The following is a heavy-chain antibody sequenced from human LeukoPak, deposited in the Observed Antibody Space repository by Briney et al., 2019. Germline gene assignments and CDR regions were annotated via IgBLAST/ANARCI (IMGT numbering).Heavy chain of an antibody. J-gene: IGHJ4*02. CDR2: IIPIFGTA. CDR1: GGSFSSEA. D-gene: IGHD2-15*01. CDR3: GRKAGDCGGGSCYSIDY. V-gene: IGHV1-69*05. Sequence: SVKVSCKAFGGSFSSEAISWVRQAPGQGLEWMGGIIPIFGTANYAQKLQGRVTITTDESTSTAYMEVSSMRYEATAVYYCGRKAGDCGGGSCYSIDYWGQGTLVTVSS.